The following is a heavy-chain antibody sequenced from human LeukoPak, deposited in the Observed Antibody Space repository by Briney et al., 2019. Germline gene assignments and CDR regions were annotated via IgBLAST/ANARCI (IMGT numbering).Heavy chain of an antibody. CDR3: AKSPLRYSSSTLRDY. J-gene: IGHJ4*02. D-gene: IGHD6-6*01. CDR1: GFTLSSYA. CDR2: ISGSGGST. V-gene: IGHV3-23*01. Sequence: GGSLRLSCAPSGFTLSSYAMSWVRPAPGKGLEGVSAISGSGGSTYYADSVKGRFTIPRDNSKNTLYLQMNSLRAEDTAVYYCAKSPLRYSSSTLRDYWGQGTLVTVSS.